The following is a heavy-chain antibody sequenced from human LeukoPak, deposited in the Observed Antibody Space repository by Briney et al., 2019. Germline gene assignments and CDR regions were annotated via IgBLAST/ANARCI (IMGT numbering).Heavy chain of an antibody. D-gene: IGHD3-3*01. CDR3: ATRGYDFWSGALAFDI. Sequence: ASVKVSCKASGGTFSSYAISWVRQAPGQGLEWMGRIIPIFGTANYAQKFQGRVTITTDGSTSTAYMELSSLRSEDTAVYYCATRGYDFWSGALAFDIWRQGTMVTVSS. V-gene: IGHV1-69*05. J-gene: IGHJ3*02. CDR1: GGTFSSYA. CDR2: IIPIFGTA.